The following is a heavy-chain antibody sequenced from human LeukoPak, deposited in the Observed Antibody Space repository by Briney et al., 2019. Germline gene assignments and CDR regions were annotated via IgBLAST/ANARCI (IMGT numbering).Heavy chain of an antibody. V-gene: IGHV3-23*01. Sequence: GGSLRLSCAASGFTYSSYAMSWVRQAPGKGLEWVSAISGSGGSTYYADSVKGRFTISRDNSKNTLYLQMNSLRAEDTAVYYCAKDRGITVTIDWGQGTLVTLSS. J-gene: IGHJ4*02. CDR1: GFTYSSYA. CDR2: ISGSGGST. D-gene: IGHD4-11*01. CDR3: AKDRGITVTID.